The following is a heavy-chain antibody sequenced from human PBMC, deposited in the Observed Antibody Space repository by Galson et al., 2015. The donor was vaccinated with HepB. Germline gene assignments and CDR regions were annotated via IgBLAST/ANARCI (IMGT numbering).Heavy chain of an antibody. Sequence: SVKVSCKASGYTFTSHGISWVRQAPGQGLEWMGWISVHNGNTKYAQNLQGRVTMTTDTSTSTAYTELKSLRSDDTAVYYCARGRPYYDFWSGSPYYFDYWGQGTLVTVSS. CDR1: GYTFTSHG. CDR2: ISVHNGNT. CDR3: ARGRPYYDFWSGSPYYFDY. D-gene: IGHD3-3*01. J-gene: IGHJ4*02. V-gene: IGHV1-18*01.